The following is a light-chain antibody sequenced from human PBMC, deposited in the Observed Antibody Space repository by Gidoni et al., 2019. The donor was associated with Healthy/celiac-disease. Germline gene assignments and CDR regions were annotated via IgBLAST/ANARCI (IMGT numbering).Light chain of an antibody. CDR3: QQYYSTRT. CDR1: QSVLYSSNNKNY. CDR2: WAS. Sequence: DIVMTQSPYSLAVSLGERATINCKSSQSVLYSSNNKNYLAWYQQKPGQPPKLLIYWASTRESGVPDRFSGSGSGTDFTLTISSLQAEDLAVYYCQQYYSTRTFGQGTKVEIK. V-gene: IGKV4-1*01. J-gene: IGKJ1*01.